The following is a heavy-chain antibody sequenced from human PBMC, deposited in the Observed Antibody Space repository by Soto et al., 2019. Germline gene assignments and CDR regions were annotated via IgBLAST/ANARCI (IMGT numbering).Heavy chain of an antibody. Sequence: PGGSLRLSCAASGFTFSSYAMSWVRQAPGKGLEWVSAISGSGGSTYYADSVKGRFTISRDNSKNTLYLQMNSLRAEDTAVYYCAIFGYCSSTSCYWSFDYWGQGTLVTVSS. CDR3: AIFGYCSSTSCYWSFDY. J-gene: IGHJ4*02. CDR1: GFTFSSYA. V-gene: IGHV3-23*01. D-gene: IGHD2-2*01. CDR2: ISGSGGST.